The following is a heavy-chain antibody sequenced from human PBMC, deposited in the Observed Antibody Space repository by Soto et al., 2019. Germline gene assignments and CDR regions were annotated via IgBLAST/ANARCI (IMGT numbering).Heavy chain of an antibody. CDR1: GYTFTSYG. V-gene: IGHV1-18*01. J-gene: IGHJ4*02. CDR2: ISAYNGNT. CDR3: ARGHYGSPPGYFDY. Sequence: ASVKVSCKASGYTFTSYGISWVRQAPGQGLEWMGWISAYNGNTKYAQKLQGRVTMTADTSTSTAYMELRSLRAEDTAVYYCARGHYGSPPGYFDYWGQGTLVTVSS. D-gene: IGHD3-10*01.